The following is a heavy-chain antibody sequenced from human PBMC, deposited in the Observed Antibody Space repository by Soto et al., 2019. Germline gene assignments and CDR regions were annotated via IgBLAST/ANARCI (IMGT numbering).Heavy chain of an antibody. Sequence: GGSLRLSCAASGFTFDEYALTWVRQAPGKGLEWVAGINWNGGSKGYADSVKGRFTISRDNAKSYLYLQMNSLRAEDTAVYYCARSNGMDVWGQGPTVTVSS. CDR3: ARSNGMDV. J-gene: IGHJ6*02. CDR2: INWNGGSK. V-gene: IGHV3-20*04. CDR1: GFTFDEYA.